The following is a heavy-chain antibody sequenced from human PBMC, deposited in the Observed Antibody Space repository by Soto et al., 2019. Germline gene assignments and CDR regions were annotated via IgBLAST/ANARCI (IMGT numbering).Heavy chain of an antibody. CDR2: INSDGSST. CDR3: YATREDYDFWSGSDAFDI. Sequence: GGSLRLSCAASGFTFSSYWMHWVRQAPGKGLVWVSRINSDGSSTSYADLLKGRFTIYRDNAKNIFYFKMNILRAEDTVVFYFYATREDYDFWSGSDAFDIWGQGTMVTVSS. J-gene: IGHJ3*02. V-gene: IGHV3-74*01. D-gene: IGHD3-3*01. CDR1: GFTFSSYW.